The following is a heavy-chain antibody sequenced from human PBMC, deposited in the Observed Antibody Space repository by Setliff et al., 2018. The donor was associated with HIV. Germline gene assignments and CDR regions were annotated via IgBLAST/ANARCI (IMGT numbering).Heavy chain of an antibody. CDR3: ARDRHHYDSSGFDAFDL. D-gene: IGHD3-22*01. J-gene: IGHJ3*01. Sequence: SVKVSCKASGGTFSNYAFSWVRQAPGQGLEWMGGIIPLFGTANYAQNFQGRVTITPDASTSTAYMELSSLRSEDTAMYYCARDRHHYDSSGFDAFDLWGQGTMVTVSS. V-gene: IGHV1-69*13. CDR2: IIPLFGTA. CDR1: GGTFSNYA.